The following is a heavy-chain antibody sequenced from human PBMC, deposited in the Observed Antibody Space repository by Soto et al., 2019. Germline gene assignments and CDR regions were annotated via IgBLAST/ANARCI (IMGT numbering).Heavy chain of an antibody. CDR1: GGTFSNYA. V-gene: IGHV1-69*13. CDR2: IIPMFGTT. Sequence: SVKVSCKPSGGTFSNYAFSWVRQAPGQGLEWVGGIIPMFGTTHYAPKLLGRVTINADESTTTIYMELSSLRSDDTAVYYCARDQMGTITGGLDVWGQGTSVT. D-gene: IGHD5-12*01. J-gene: IGHJ6*02. CDR3: ARDQMGTITGGLDV.